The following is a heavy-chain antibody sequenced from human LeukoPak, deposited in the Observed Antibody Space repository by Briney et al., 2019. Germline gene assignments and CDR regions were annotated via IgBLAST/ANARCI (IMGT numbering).Heavy chain of an antibody. V-gene: IGHV4-39*07. CDR1: GDSISSGSHY. CDR3: VRDWKIQLWPPGH. Sequence: SETLSLTCIVSGDSISSGSHYWGWIRQPPGKGLEWIGSIYHSGRTFYNPSLKSRVTISVDTSKNQVSLNLSSVTAADTAVYYCVRDWKIQLWPPGHWGQGTLVTVSS. D-gene: IGHD5-18*01. CDR2: IYHSGRT. J-gene: IGHJ4*02.